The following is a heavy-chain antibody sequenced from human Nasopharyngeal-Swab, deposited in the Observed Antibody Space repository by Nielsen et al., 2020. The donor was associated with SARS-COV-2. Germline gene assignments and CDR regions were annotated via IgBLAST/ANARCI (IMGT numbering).Heavy chain of an antibody. V-gene: IGHV3-30*04. Sequence: WGSLRLSCAASGFTFSSYAMHWVRQAPGKGLEWVAVISYDGSNKYYAYSVKGRFTISRDNSKNTLYLQMNSLRAEDTAVYYCARDQLGDTAMVTLDYWGQGTLVTVSS. CDR2: ISYDGSNK. D-gene: IGHD5-18*01. CDR3: ARDQLGDTAMVTLDY. J-gene: IGHJ4*02. CDR1: GFTFSSYA.